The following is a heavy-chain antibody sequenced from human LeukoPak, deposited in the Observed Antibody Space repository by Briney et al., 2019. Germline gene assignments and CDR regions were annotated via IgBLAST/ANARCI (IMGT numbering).Heavy chain of an antibody. CDR1: GGTFSSYA. V-gene: IGHV1-69*13. Sequence: SVKVSCKASGGTFSSYAISWVRQAPGQGLEWMGGIIPIFGTANYAQKFQGRVTIAADESTSTVYMELSSLRSEGTAVYYCARVRVRGDYWFDPWGQGTLVTVSS. CDR3: ARVRVRGDYWFDP. D-gene: IGHD2-21*02. J-gene: IGHJ5*02. CDR2: IIPIFGTA.